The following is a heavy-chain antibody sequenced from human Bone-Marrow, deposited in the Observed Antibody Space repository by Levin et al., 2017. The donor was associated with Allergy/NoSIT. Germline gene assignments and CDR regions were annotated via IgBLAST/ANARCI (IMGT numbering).Heavy chain of an antibody. D-gene: IGHD2/OR15-2a*01. CDR1: GFTFNAYA. CDR3: AKGTTVYFYYNGMDA. CDR2: MSGTTGSH. V-gene: IGHV3-23*01. Sequence: GESLKISCVASGFTFNAYAMNWVRRAPGKGLEWVSAMSGTTGSHYYADSVKGRFTISRDSSKNTLFLQMDSLRVEDTATYYCAKGTTVYFYYNGMDAWGQGTTVTFCS. J-gene: IGHJ6*02.